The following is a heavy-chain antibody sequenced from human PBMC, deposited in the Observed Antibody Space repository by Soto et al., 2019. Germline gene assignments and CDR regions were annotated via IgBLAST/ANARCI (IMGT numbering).Heavy chain of an antibody. D-gene: IGHD1-26*01. V-gene: IGHV3-23*01. CDR3: AKGEWELPSPDSSYFDY. J-gene: IGHJ4*02. CDR2: ISGSGGST. CDR1: GFTFSSYA. Sequence: GGSLRLSCAASGFTFSSYAMSWVRQAPGKGLEWVSAISGSGGSTYYADSVKGRFTTSRDNSKNTLYLQMNSLRAEDTAVYYCAKGEWELPSPDSSYFDYWGQGTLVTVSS.